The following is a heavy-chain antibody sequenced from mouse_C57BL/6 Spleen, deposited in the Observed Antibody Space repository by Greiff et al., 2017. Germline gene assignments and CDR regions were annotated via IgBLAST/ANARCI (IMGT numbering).Heavy chain of an antibody. CDR3: AITAVVATPAWFAD. CDR2: IDPSDSYT. D-gene: IGHD1-1*01. V-gene: IGHV1-50*01. Sequence: VQLQQPGAELVKPGASVKLSCKASGYTFTSYWMQWVKQRPGQGLEWIGEIDPSDSYTNYNQKFKGKATLTVDTSSSTAYMQLSSLTSEASAVYDGAITAVVATPAWFADWGKGTLVTVSA. J-gene: IGHJ3*01. CDR1: GYTFTSYW.